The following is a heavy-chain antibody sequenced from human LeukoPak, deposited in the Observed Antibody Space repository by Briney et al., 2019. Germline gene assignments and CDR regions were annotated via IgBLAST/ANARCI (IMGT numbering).Heavy chain of an antibody. CDR1: GLTFDDYG. J-gene: IGHJ4*02. Sequence: GGSLRLSCAASGLTFDDYGMSWVRQAPGKGLEWVSGITWNAGSTGYADSVKGRFTISRDNAKNSLYLQMNSLRTEDTALYYCARGYCSGGSCFYFDYWGQGTLVTVSS. CDR2: ITWNAGST. V-gene: IGHV3-20*04. CDR3: ARGYCSGGSCFYFDY. D-gene: IGHD2-15*01.